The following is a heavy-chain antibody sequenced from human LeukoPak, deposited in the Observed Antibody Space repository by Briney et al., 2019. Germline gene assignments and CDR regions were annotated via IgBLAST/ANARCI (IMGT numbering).Heavy chain of an antibody. CDR1: GGSFSGYY. Sequence: PSETLSLTCAVYGGSFSGYYWSWIRQPPGKGLEWIGEINHSGSTNYNPSLKSRVTISVDTSKNQFSLKLSSVTAADTAVYYCARVKWELLRNDAFDIWGQGTMVTVS. CDR3: ARVKWELLRNDAFDI. V-gene: IGHV4-34*01. CDR2: INHSGST. D-gene: IGHD1-26*01. J-gene: IGHJ3*02.